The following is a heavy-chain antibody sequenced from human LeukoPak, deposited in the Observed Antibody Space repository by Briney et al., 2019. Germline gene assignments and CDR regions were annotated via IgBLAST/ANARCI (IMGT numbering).Heavy chain of an antibody. CDR2: ISSSSSYI. D-gene: IGHD3-10*01. CDR1: GFTFSSHS. CDR3: ARDPYYYGSGSYGEHSDY. V-gene: IGHV3-21*01. J-gene: IGHJ4*02. Sequence: PGGSLRLSCAASGFTFSSHSMNWVRQAPGKGLEWVSSISSSSSYIYYADSVKGRFTISRDNAKNSLYLQMNSLRAEDTAVYYCARDPYYYGSGSYGEHSDYWGQGTLVTVSS.